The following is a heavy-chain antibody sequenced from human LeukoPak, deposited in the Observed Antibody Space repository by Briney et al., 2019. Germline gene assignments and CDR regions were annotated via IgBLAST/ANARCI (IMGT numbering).Heavy chain of an antibody. CDR2: IKGPHAQP. J-gene: IGHJ4*02. CDR3: AKVGVRINSGDY. CDR1: GLAVSTSV. V-gene: IGHV3-23*01. D-gene: IGHD3-10*01. Sequence: GGSLRLSCATSGLAVSTSVIYWFRQASGKGLEWVSDIKGPHAQPSYADSVKGRFSISRDDSKNTVYLEMNSLRAEDTALYYCAKVGVRINSGDYWGQGTLVTVSS.